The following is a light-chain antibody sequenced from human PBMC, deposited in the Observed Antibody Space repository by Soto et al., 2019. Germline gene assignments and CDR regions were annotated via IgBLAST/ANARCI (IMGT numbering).Light chain of an antibody. V-gene: IGLV1-40*01. CDR1: GSNIGAGYD. CDR3: QSYDSSLSGFV. Sequence: QSLLTQPPSVSGAPGQRVTISCTGSGSNIGAGYDVHWYQQLPGTAPKLLIYGNTNRPSGVPDRFSGSKSGTSASLVITGLQAEDEADFYCQSYDSSLSGFVFGTGTKVTVL. J-gene: IGLJ1*01. CDR2: GNT.